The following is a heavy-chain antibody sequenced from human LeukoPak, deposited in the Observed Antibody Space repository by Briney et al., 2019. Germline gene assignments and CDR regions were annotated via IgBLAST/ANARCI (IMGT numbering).Heavy chain of an antibody. D-gene: IGHD6-13*01. CDR3: ARGLIGIAAAGGAFDI. V-gene: IGHV4-34*01. CDR1: GGSFSGYY. J-gene: IGHJ3*02. CDR2: INHSGST. Sequence: SETLSLTCAVYGGSFSGYYWSWIRQPPGKGLEWIGEINHSGSTNYNLSLKSRVTISVDTSKNQFSLKLSSVTAADTAVYYCARGLIGIAAAGGAFDIWGQGTMVTVSS.